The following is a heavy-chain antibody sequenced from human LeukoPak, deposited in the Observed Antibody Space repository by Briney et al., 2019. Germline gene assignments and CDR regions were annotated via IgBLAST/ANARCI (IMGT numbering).Heavy chain of an antibody. CDR3: AKEGVEMATIDYYYYMDV. D-gene: IGHD5-24*01. Sequence: GGSLRLSCAASGFTFSSYAMSWVRQAPGKGLEWVSAISGSGGSTYYADSAKGRFTISRDNSKNTLYLQMNSLRAEDTAVYYCAKEGVEMATIDYYYYMDVWGKGTTVTVSS. CDR1: GFTFSSYA. CDR2: ISGSGGST. V-gene: IGHV3-23*01. J-gene: IGHJ6*03.